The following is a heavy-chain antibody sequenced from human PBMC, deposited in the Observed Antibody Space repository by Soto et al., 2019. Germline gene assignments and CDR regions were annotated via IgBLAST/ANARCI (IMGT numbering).Heavy chain of an antibody. CDR3: ARLNFYASRGDGSSSNP. J-gene: IGHJ5*02. CDR2: INPDGGDT. D-gene: IGHD2-8*01. CDR1: GYTFNDYY. V-gene: IGHV1-2*02. Sequence: ASVKVSCKASGYTFNDYYVHWVRQAPGQGLEWMGYINPDGGDTKYAQKFQGRVTMTRDTSISTAYMELSRLTSDDTAMYYCARLNFYASRGDGSSSNPWGQGTPVTVSS.